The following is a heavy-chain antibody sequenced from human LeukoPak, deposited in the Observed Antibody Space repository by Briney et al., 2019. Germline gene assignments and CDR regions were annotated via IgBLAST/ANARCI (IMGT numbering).Heavy chain of an antibody. CDR3: ARDRIVRTYDAFDI. J-gene: IGHJ3*02. D-gene: IGHD1-26*01. V-gene: IGHV3-74*01. CDR2: ITSDGSST. CDR1: GFTFSSYW. Sequence: PGGSLRLSCAASGFTFSSYWMHWVRQAPGKGLVWVSRITSDGSSTIYADSVKGRFTISRDNAKNTLYLQMNSLRAEDTAVYYCARDRIVRTYDAFDIWGQGTMVTVSS.